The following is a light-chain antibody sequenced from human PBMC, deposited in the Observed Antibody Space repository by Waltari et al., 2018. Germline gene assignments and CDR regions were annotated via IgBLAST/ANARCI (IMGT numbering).Light chain of an antibody. CDR2: YDV. Sequence: SYVLTQPPSFSVAPGGTATITWEGAILGTKSFHWYQQKSSQAPVLVIYYDVDRPSGIPERFSGSKSGNTATLTISKAVAGDEADYYCQIWHGNDYHWVFGGGTRVTVL. J-gene: IGLJ3*02. V-gene: IGLV3-21*04. CDR1: ILGTKS. CDR3: QIWHGNDYHWV.